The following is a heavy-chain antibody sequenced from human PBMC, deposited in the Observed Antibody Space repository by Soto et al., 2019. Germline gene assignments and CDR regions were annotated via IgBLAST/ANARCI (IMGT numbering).Heavy chain of an antibody. CDR1: GGSFSGYY. CDR2: INHSGST. Sequence: QVQLQQWGAGLLKPSETLSLTCAVYGGSFSGYYWSWIRQPPGKGLEWIGEINHSGSTNYNPSLMSGVSTSVDTSKNQFSRLLSSAAAADAAVYHCARGQSSLLLDCWGQGILVTVSS. CDR3: ARGQSSLLLDC. D-gene: IGHD2-8*02. J-gene: IGHJ4*02. V-gene: IGHV4-34*01.